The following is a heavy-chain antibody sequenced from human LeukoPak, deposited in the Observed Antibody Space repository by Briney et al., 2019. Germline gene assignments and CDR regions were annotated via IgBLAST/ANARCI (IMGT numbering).Heavy chain of an antibody. CDR3: ARQGYSSSWAHFDY. CDR2: IYYTGST. D-gene: IGHD6-13*01. CDR1: GGSISNYY. J-gene: IGHJ4*02. Sequence: SETLSLTCTVPGGSISNYYWSWIRQPPGKGLEWIGYIYYTGSTNYNPSLKSRVTISVDTSKNQFSLKLSSVTAADTAVYYCARQGYSSSWAHFDYWGQGTLVTVSS. V-gene: IGHV4-59*08.